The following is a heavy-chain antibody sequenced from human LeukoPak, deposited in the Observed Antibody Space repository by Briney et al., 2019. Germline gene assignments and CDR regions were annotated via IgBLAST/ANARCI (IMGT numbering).Heavy chain of an antibody. J-gene: IGHJ3*02. Sequence: PGGSLRLSCAASEFTFSTFWMSWVRQAPGKGLEWVANIKADGSVKHYVDSVEGRFSISRDNARSSLYLQMNSLRAEDTAVYYCVRDSDYHRNSGGLYAHYDALDIWGHGTMVTVSS. CDR3: VRDSDYHRNSGGLYAHYDALDI. D-gene: IGHD2-21*01. CDR2: IKADGSVK. CDR1: EFTFSTFW. V-gene: IGHV3-7*01.